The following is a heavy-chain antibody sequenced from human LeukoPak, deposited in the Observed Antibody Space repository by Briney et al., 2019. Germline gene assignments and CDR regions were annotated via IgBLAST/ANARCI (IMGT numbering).Heavy chain of an antibody. D-gene: IGHD2-2*01. J-gene: IGHJ4*02. CDR1: GFTFSSYA. Sequence: GGSLRLSCAASGFTFSSYAMGWVRQAPGKGLEWVSDVSGSGTSTNYADSGKGQLTISRDNSKNSLYLQMNNLRAEDTAVYYCAKVGRASWAPYYFDYWGQGTLVTVSS. CDR3: AKVGRASWAPYYFDY. CDR2: VSGSGTST. V-gene: IGHV3-23*01.